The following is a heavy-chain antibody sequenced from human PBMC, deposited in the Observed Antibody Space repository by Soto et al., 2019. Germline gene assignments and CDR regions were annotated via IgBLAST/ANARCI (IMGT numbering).Heavy chain of an antibody. CDR2: ISTNGGST. Sequence: EVQLVESGGGLVQPGGSLRLSCSASGFTFSIYAMHWVRQAPGKGLEYVSSISTNGGSTDYADSVKGRFTISRDNSKNTVYIQMSSLRVEYTAVYYCVKGEYYYDSSGYYPFDYWGQGTLVTVSS. CDR3: VKGEYYYDSSGYYPFDY. CDR1: GFTFSIYA. V-gene: IGHV3-64D*06. J-gene: IGHJ4*02. D-gene: IGHD3-22*01.